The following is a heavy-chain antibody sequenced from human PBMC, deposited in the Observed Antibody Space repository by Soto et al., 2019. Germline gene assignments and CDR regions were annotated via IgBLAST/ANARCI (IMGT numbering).Heavy chain of an antibody. CDR1: GGSIGSTDSY. V-gene: IGHV4-30-4*08. Sequence: QVQLQESGPGLVEPSQTLSLTCTVSGGSIGSTDSYGSWIRRPPGKGLEWIGYIYYTGGTFYNPSLKSRLTISLETSSNQFSLTLTSVTATDTGIYYCARGGSGWAEYFQHWGQGTLVAVSS. CDR2: IYYTGGT. J-gene: IGHJ1*01. CDR3: ARGGSGWAEYFQH. D-gene: IGHD6-25*01.